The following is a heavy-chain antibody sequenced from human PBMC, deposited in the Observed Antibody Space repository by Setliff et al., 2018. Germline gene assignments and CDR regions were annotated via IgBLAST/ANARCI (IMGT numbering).Heavy chain of an antibody. CDR2: ISGYNGNT. CDR1: GYTFTTYG. CDR3: ARAPRLEWILPTFDY. V-gene: IGHV1-18*01. Sequence: ASVKVSCKASGYTFTTYGVAWVRQAPGQGLEWLGWISGYNGNTNYAQRFQGRVTTTIDTSTNTAYMELRSLRSDDTAVYYCARAPRLEWILPTFDYWGQGTPVTAPQ. D-gene: IGHD3-3*01. J-gene: IGHJ4*02.